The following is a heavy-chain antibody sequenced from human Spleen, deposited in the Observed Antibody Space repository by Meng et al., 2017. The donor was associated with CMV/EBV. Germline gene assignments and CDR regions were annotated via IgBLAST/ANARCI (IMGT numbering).Heavy chain of an antibody. D-gene: IGHD3-3*01. CDR1: GGSISSSSYY. CDR3: ARDKGGVVNYDPIK. Sequence: SETLSLTCTVSGGSISSSSYYCGWIRQPPGKGLEWIGSIYYSGSTYYNPSLKSRVTISVDTSKNQFSLKLSSVTAADTAVYYCARDKGGVVNYDPIKWGQGTLVTVSS. CDR2: IYYSGST. J-gene: IGHJ4*02. V-gene: IGHV4-39*07.